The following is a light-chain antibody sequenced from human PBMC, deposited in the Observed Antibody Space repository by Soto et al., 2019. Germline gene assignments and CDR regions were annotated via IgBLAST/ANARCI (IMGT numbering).Light chain of an antibody. Sequence: DVVLTQSPLSLPVTLGQPASISCRSSQSLIHSDGSTYLSWFQQRPGQSPRRLIYEVSDRDSGVPDRFSGSGSGIDFTLKISRVEAEDVGVYYCMQGTHWPWTFGQGTKVEIK. CDR1: QSLIHSDGSTY. CDR2: EVS. J-gene: IGKJ1*01. CDR3: MQGTHWPWT. V-gene: IGKV2-30*02.